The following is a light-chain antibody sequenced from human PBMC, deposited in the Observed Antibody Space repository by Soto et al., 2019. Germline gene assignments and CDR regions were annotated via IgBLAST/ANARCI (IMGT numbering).Light chain of an antibody. V-gene: IGKV3-15*01. J-gene: IGKJ1*01. Sequence: EIVMTQSPATLSVSPGERATLSCRASQSVIILLGWYQQKPGQAPRLLMHGATTRATCIPATFSGSGSGTEFTLPITSLQSEDFAVHYCQQYNNWPRPFGQGTKVDIK. CDR2: GAT. CDR1: QSVIIL. CDR3: QQYNNWPRP.